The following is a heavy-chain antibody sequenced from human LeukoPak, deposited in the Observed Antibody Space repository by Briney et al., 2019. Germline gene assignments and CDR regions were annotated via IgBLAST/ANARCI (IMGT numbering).Heavy chain of an antibody. V-gene: IGHV4-34*01. J-gene: IGHJ5*02. CDR2: INHSGST. CDR3: ARDYCSGGSCYPLNWFDP. D-gene: IGHD2-15*01. CDR1: GGSFSGYY. Sequence: SETLSLTCAVYGGSFSGYYWSWIRQPPGKGLEWIGEINHSGSTNYNPSLKSRVTISVDTSKNQFSLKLSSVTAADTAVYYCARDYCSGGSCYPLNWFDPRGQGTLVTVSS.